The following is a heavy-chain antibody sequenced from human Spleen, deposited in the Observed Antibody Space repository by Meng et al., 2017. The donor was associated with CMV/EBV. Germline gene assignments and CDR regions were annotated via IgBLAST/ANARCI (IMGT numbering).Heavy chain of an antibody. D-gene: IGHD2-2*01. CDR3: VSCSNSVSCYHTPGYFDH. J-gene: IGHJ4*02. Sequence: GGSLRLSCAASGLRFSTYGMYWVRQAPGKGPEWVSAISTGATTYYADNVKGRFTISRDDSRSTQYLQMNSLRAEDTAVYYCVSCSNSVSCYHTPGYFDHWGQGAQVTVSS. V-gene: IGHV3-23*01. CDR2: ISTGATT. CDR1: GLRFSTYG.